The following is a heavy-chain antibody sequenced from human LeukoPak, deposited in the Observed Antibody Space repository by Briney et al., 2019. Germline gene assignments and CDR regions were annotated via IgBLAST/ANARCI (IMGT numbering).Heavy chain of an antibody. CDR3: ARGSSLSY. V-gene: IGHV3-7*01. Sequence: PGGSLRLSCAASGFIFSNYWMTWVRQAPGKGLEWVANIKEDGSEKYYGDSVKGRFTMSRDNAKNSLYLQMNSLRAEDTAFSYRARGSSLSYWGQGPLVTVSP. J-gene: IGHJ4*02. CDR2: IKEDGSEK. CDR1: GFIFSNYW. D-gene: IGHD3-16*02.